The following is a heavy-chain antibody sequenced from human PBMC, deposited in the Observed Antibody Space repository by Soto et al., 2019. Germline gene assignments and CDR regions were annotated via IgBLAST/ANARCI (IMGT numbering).Heavy chain of an antibody. CDR2: INAGNGNT. V-gene: IGHV1-3*01. CDR1: GYTFTSYA. J-gene: IGHJ4*02. D-gene: IGHD6-19*01. Sequence: EASVKVSCKASGYTFTSYAMHWVRQAPGQRLEWMGWINAGNGNTKYSQKFQGRVTITRDTSASTAYMELSSLRSEDTAVYYCARDSVKYSSGWYAHFDYWGQGTLVTVSS. CDR3: ARDSVKYSSGWYAHFDY.